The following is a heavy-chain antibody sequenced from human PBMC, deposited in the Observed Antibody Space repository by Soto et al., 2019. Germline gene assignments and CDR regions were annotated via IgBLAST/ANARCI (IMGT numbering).Heavy chain of an antibody. CDR3: ARRWGTTFDY. V-gene: IGHV4-34*01. Sequence: SETLSLTCAVYGGSFSGYYWTWIRQPPGTGLEWIGEINHSGSTNYNPSLKSRVTISVDTSKNQFSLKLTSVAAADTAVYYCARRWGTTFDYWGQGTLVTVSS. D-gene: IGHD3-16*01. CDR2: INHSGST. J-gene: IGHJ4*02. CDR1: GGSFSGYY.